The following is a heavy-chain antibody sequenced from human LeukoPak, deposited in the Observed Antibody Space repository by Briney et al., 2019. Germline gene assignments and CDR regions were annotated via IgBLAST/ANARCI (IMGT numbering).Heavy chain of an antibody. CDR3: AKDIVLMVYAIFYYYYMDV. CDR1: GFTFSSYA. D-gene: IGHD2-8*01. CDR2: RWYDGSNK. V-gene: IGHV3-33*06. J-gene: IGHJ6*03. Sequence: GWSLRLSCAASGFTFSSYAMHCVRQPPGKGLEWVAVRWYDGSNKYYADSVKGRFTISRDNSKNTLYRQMNSLRAEDTAVYYCAKDIVLMVYAIFYYYYMDVWGKGTTVTVSS.